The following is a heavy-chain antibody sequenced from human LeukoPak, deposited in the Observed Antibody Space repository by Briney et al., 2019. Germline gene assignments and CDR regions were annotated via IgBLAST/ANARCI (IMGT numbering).Heavy chain of an antibody. V-gene: IGHV1-69*04. CDR3: ARDRDSSSFDY. Sequence: SVKVSCKASGGTFTSYAISWVRQAPGQGLEWMGRIIPILGIANYAQKFQGRVTITADKSTSTAYMELSSLRSEDTAVYYCARDRDSSSFDYWGQGTLVTVSS. D-gene: IGHD6-13*01. J-gene: IGHJ4*02. CDR2: IIPILGIA. CDR1: GGTFTSYA.